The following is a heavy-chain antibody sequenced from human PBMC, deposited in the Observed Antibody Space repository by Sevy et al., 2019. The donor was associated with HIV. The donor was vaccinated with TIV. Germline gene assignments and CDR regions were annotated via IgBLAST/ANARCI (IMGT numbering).Heavy chain of an antibody. D-gene: IGHD3-22*01. J-gene: IGHJ4*02. Sequence: GESLKISCAASGFTFRSYAMHWVRQAPGKGLEWVAVISYDGSNKYYADSVKGRFTISRDNSKNTLYLQMNSLRAEDTAVYYCASALSGYDSSGYTDYWGQGTLVTVSS. CDR2: ISYDGSNK. CDR1: GFTFRSYA. CDR3: ASALSGYDSSGYTDY. V-gene: IGHV3-30-3*01.